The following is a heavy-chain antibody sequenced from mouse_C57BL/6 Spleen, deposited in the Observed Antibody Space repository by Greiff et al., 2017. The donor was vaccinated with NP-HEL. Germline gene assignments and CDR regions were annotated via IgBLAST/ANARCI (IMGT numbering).Heavy chain of an antibody. Sequence: VQLQQSGPELVKPGASVKISCKASGYAFSSSWMNWVKQRPGKGLEWIGRIYPGDGDTNYNGKFKGKATLTADKSSSTAYMQLSSLTSEDSAVYFCARGGLGPSYYFDYWGQGTTLTVSS. CDR3: ARGGLGPSYYFDY. CDR1: GYAFSSSW. CDR2: IYPGDGDT. J-gene: IGHJ2*01. D-gene: IGHD4-1*01. V-gene: IGHV1-82*01.